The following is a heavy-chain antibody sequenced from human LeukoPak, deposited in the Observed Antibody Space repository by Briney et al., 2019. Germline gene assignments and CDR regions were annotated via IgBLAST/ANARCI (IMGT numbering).Heavy chain of an antibody. J-gene: IGHJ4*02. Sequence: PGGSLRLSCAGSGFTSNQYWMTWVRQAPGKGLEWVANIKEDGSEKNYVDSVKGRFTISRDNAKNSLYLQMNSLRVEDTAVYYCGRGIAVAYWGQGTLVTVSS. V-gene: IGHV3-7*01. D-gene: IGHD6-13*01. CDR2: IKEDGSEK. CDR1: GFTSNQYW. CDR3: GRGIAVAY.